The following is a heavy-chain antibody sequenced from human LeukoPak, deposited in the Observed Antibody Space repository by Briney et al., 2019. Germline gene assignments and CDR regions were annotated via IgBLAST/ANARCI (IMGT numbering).Heavy chain of an antibody. V-gene: IGHV4-39*07. CDR1: GGSISSSSYY. D-gene: IGHD3-16*02. CDR3: ARVRQYYDYVWGSYRTFDY. CDR2: IYYSGST. Sequence: SETLSLTCTVSGGSISSSSYYWGWIRQPPGKGLEWIGSIYYSGSTYYNPSLKSRVTISVDTSKNQFSLKLSSVAAADTAVYYCARVRQYYDYVWGSYRTFDYWGQGTLVTVSS. J-gene: IGHJ4*02.